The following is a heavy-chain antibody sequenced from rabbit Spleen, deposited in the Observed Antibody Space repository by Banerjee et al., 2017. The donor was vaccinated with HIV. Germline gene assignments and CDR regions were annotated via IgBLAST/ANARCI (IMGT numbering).Heavy chain of an antibody. CDR3: ARAWGGDSAYYDL. D-gene: IGHD7-1*01. CDR1: GFSFNSGYW. Sequence: QSLEESGGGLVKPGASLTLTCKASGFSFNSGYWICWVRQAPGKGLEWIACIATGSGKTWYASWVNGRFTISKASSTTVTLQMTSLTGADTATYFCARAWGGDSAYYDLWGPGTLVTVS. CDR2: IATGSGKT. V-gene: IGHV1S40*01. J-gene: IGHJ4*01.